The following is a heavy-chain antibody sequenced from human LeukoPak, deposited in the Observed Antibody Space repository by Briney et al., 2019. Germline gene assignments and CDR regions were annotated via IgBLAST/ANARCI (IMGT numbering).Heavy chain of an antibody. J-gene: IGHJ4*02. Sequence: ASVKVSCKASGYTFTSNYIHWVRQTPGQGLEWMGMIYPRDGSTSYAQKFQGRVTVTRDTSTSTVHMELSGLRSEDTAVYYCARDQEGFDYWGQGTLVTVSS. V-gene: IGHV1-46*01. CDR2: IYPRDGST. CDR1: GYTFTSNY. CDR3: ARDQEGFDY.